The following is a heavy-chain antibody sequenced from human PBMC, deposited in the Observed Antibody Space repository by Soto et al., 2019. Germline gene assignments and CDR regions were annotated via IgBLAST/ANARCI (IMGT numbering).Heavy chain of an antibody. D-gene: IGHD6-6*01. V-gene: IGHV3-33*01. Sequence: QVQLVESGGGVVQPGRSLRLSCAASGFTFSSYGMHWVRQAPGKGLEWVAVIWYDGSNKYYADSVKGRFTISRDNSKNTLYQQMNSLRAEDTAVYYCARDGSIAARGGMDVWGQGTTVTVSS. CDR1: GFTFSSYG. CDR2: IWYDGSNK. J-gene: IGHJ6*02. CDR3: ARDGSIAARGGMDV.